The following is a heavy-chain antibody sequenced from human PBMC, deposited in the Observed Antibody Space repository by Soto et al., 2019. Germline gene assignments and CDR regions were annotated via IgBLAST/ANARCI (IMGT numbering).Heavy chain of an antibody. D-gene: IGHD3-22*01. CDR3: ARGNYASSGCFDY. Sequence: QVQLVESGGGVVQPGRSLRLSCAASGFTFSRYGMHWVRQAPGKGLEWVAVIWYDGSKKYYVDSVKGRVTIARDNSKNTLYLEMNSLRVEDTAVYYCARGNYASSGCFDYWGQGTLVTVSS. CDR2: IWYDGSKK. V-gene: IGHV3-33*01. J-gene: IGHJ4*02. CDR1: GFTFSRYG.